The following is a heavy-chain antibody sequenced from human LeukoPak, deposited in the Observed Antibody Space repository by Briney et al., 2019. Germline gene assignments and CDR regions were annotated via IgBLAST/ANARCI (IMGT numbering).Heavy chain of an antibody. D-gene: IGHD3-10*01. CDR3: AKPPFGSGSDYNILSFDY. V-gene: IGHV3-23*01. Sequence: PGGSLRLSCAASGFTFSSYAMSWVRQAPGKGLEWVSAISGSGGSIDYADSVKGRFFISGDNFKNTLYSQMNNLRAEDTAVYYCAKPPFGSGSDYNILSFDYWGQGTLVTVSS. CDR1: GFTFSSYA. CDR2: ISGSGGSI. J-gene: IGHJ4*02.